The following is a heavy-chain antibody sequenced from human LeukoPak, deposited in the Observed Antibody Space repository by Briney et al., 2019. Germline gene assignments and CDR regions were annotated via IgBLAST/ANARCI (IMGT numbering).Heavy chain of an antibody. D-gene: IGHD5-12*01. Sequence: GASVKVSCKASGYTFTSYFTHWVRQAPGQGLEWMGTINPNDGSTSDAQNFQGRVTMTRDTSTSTVYMELSSLRSEDTAVYFCARARGYSGYHPIDYWGQGTLVTVSS. CDR2: INPNDGST. CDR1: GYTFTSYF. CDR3: ARARGYSGYHPIDY. J-gene: IGHJ4*02. V-gene: IGHV1-46*01.